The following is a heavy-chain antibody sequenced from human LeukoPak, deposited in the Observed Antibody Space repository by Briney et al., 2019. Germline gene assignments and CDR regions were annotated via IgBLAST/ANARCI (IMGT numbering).Heavy chain of an antibody. D-gene: IGHD1-26*01. CDR3: ARGLSGNTFYFDY. Sequence: GGSLRLSCVASGFTFSGYAMSWVRQAPGKGLEWVANIKQDGSEKYYVDSVKGRFTISRDNAKNSLYLQMSSLRAEDTAVYYCARGLSGNTFYFDYWGQGTLVTVSS. CDR1: GFTFSGYA. J-gene: IGHJ4*02. V-gene: IGHV3-7*01. CDR2: IKQDGSEK.